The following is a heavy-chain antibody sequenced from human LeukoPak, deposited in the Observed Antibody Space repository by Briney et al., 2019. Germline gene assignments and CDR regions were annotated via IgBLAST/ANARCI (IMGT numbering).Heavy chain of an antibody. CDR1: GFTFSSYA. CDR2: ISGSGGST. CDR3: AKDPHGSSWFDY. D-gene: IGHD6-13*01. J-gene: IGHJ4*02. Sequence: GGSLRLSCAASGFTFSSYAMSWVRQAPGKGLEWVSAISGSGGSTYYADSVKGRFTISRDNSKNTLYLQMNSLRAEDRAVYYCAKDPHGSSWFDYWGQGTLVTVSS. V-gene: IGHV3-23*01.